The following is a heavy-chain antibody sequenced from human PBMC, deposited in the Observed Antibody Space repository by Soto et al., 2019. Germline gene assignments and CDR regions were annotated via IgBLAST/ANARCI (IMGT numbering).Heavy chain of an antibody. J-gene: IGHJ4*02. V-gene: IGHV4-4*09. CDR1: GASVSHYF. D-gene: IGHD3-3*01. Sequence: PSETLSLTCDVSGASVSHYFWSWIRQPPGKGLEWLGYMSSSGDSISNPALKSHITISLDMSRNHVSLNLSSLTVADTAVYYCARSSLTSFGGVVPDFDFWGQGTIVTVSS. CDR2: MSSSGDS. CDR3: ARSSLTSFGGVVPDFDF.